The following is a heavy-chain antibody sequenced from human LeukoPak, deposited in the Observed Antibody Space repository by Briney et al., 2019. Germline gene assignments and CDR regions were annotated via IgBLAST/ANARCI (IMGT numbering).Heavy chain of an antibody. V-gene: IGHV3-21*05. CDR3: ASGQQLVLYDAFDI. D-gene: IGHD6-13*01. CDR1: GFTFRSFS. CDR2: ISESSSHV. J-gene: IGHJ3*02. Sequence: GGSLRLSCAASGFTFRSFSMNWVRQAPGKGLEWISYISESSSHVYYADSVKGRFTISRDNAKNSLYLQMNSLRAEDTAVYYCASGQQLVLYDAFDIWGQGTMVTVSS.